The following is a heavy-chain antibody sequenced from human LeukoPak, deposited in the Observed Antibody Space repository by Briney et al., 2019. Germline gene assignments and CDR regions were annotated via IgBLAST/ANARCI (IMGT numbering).Heavy chain of an antibody. CDR1: GYTFTTYA. CDR3: ARLYSDLLTGPGY. V-gene: IGHV7-4-1*02. CDR2: INTHTGRP. J-gene: IGHJ4*02. Sequence: GASVKVSCKASGYTFTTYASTWVRQAPGQGLEWMGWINTHTGRPSYAQDFTGRFVFSLDSSVSTAYLQISRLQTGDTAVYYCARLYSDLLTGPGYWGQGTLLTVSS. D-gene: IGHD3-9*01.